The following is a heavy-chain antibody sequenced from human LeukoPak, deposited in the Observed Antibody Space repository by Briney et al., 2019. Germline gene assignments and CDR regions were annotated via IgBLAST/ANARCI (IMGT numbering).Heavy chain of an antibody. D-gene: IGHD3-16*01. CDR2: INWTDDK. CDR1: GSSVSTRGVG. V-gene: IGHV2-5*01. CDR3: PHRLTPPGEKPRRSSWFDP. Sequence: SGPTLVNPTQTLTLTCTFSGSSVSTRGVGVGWIRQPPGKSLVVLAIINWTDDKRYSPSLKSRLTITKDTSKNQVVLTRTNMAPVDTATYSCPHRLTPPGEKPRRSSWFDPWGPGTLVTVSS. J-gene: IGHJ5*02.